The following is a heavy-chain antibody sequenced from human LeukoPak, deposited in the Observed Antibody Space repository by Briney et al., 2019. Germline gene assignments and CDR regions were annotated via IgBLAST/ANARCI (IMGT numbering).Heavy chain of an antibody. J-gene: IGHJ4*02. CDR2: INPNSGGT. D-gene: IGHD5-24*01. CDR1: GYTFTGYY. Sequence: ASVKVSCKASGYTFTGYYMHWVRQAPGQGLGWMGWINPNSGGTNYAQKFQGRVTMTRDTSISTAYMELSRLRSDDTAVYYCARAGRDGYTELDYWGQGTLVTVSS. CDR3: ARAGRDGYTELDY. V-gene: IGHV1-2*02.